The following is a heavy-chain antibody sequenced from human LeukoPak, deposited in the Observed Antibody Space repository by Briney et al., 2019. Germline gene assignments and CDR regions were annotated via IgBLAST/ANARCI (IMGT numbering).Heavy chain of an antibody. D-gene: IGHD3-10*01. Sequence: SQTLSLTCTVSGGSISSGDYYWSWIRQPPGKGLEWIGYIYYSGSTYYNPSLKSRVTISVDTSKSQFSLKLSSATAVDTAVYYCARVRYAVRGVIGVNWFDPWGQGTLVTVSS. CDR1: GGSISSGDYY. J-gene: IGHJ5*02. CDR3: ARVRYAVRGVIGVNWFDP. CDR2: IYYSGST. V-gene: IGHV4-30-4*01.